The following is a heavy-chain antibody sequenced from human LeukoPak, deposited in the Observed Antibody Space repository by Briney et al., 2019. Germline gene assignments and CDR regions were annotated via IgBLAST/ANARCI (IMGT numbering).Heavy chain of an antibody. Sequence: SETLSLTCAVYGGSFSGYYWSWIRQPPGKGLEWIGEINHSGSTYYNPSLKSRVTISVDTSKNQFSLKLGSVTAADTAVYYCARSYWGGYGLFYYYYYMDVWGKGTTVTVSS. V-gene: IGHV4-34*01. CDR1: GGSFSGYY. CDR2: INHSGST. J-gene: IGHJ6*03. CDR3: ARSYWGGYGLFYYYYYMDV. D-gene: IGHD5-18*01.